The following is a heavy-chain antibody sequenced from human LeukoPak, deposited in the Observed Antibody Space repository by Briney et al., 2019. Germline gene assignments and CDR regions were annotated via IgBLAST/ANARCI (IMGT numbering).Heavy chain of an antibody. J-gene: IGHJ4*02. CDR2: ISGSGSST. V-gene: IGHV3-23*01. D-gene: IGHD1-20*01. CDR1: GFTFSNYA. Sequence: GGSLRLSCAASGFTFSNYATTWVRQAPGKGLEWVSGISGSGSSTYYADSVKGRFTLSRDYPKNTLYLQMNSLRAEDTAVYYCARRRYNWNAIDYWGQGTLVTVSS. CDR3: ARRRYNWNAIDY.